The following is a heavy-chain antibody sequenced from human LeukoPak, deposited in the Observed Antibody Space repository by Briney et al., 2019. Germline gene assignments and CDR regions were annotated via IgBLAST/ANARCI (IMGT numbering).Heavy chain of an antibody. CDR2: FDHEDGET. V-gene: IGHV1-24*01. CDR3: ATVLGVTVAFDI. Sequence: ASVKASCKASGHTVSELFMLWVRQAPGNGLEWLGGFDHEDGETIYAQKFQGRVTMTEDTSTDAAYMELSSLRSEGTAVYYCATVLGVTVAFDIWGQGTMVTVSS. D-gene: IGHD3-3*01. CDR1: GHTVSELF. J-gene: IGHJ3*02.